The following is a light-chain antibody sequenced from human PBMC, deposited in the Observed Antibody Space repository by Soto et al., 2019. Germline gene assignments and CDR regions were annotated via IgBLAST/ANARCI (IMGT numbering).Light chain of an antibody. V-gene: IGKV1-5*02. Sequence: DIQMTQSPSTLSASVGDRVTIICRASQGISSWLAWYQQKPGKAPKLLIYDASSLESGVPSRFSGSGSGTEFTLTISSLQPDDFATYYCQQYNSYSGTFGQGTTVEI. CDR1: QGISSW. CDR2: DAS. J-gene: IGKJ1*01. CDR3: QQYNSYSGT.